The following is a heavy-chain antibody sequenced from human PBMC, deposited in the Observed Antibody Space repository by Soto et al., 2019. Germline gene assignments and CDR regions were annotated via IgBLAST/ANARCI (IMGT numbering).Heavy chain of an antibody. CDR3: ASSFAAAVPFDY. V-gene: IGHV4-59*01. CDR2: IYYSGST. D-gene: IGHD6-13*01. Sequence: SETLSLTCTVSGGSISSYYWSWIRQPPGKGLEWIGYIYYSGSTNYNPSLKSRVTISVDTSKNQFSLKLSSVTAADTAVYYCASSFAAAVPFDYWGQGTLVTVSS. CDR1: GGSISSYY. J-gene: IGHJ4*02.